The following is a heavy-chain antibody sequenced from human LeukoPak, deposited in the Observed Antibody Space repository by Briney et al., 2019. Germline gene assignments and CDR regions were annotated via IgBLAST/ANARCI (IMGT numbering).Heavy chain of an antibody. J-gene: IGHJ4*02. CDR3: AKDRGSSGSYYTFDY. D-gene: IGHD3-10*01. CDR1: GFTFSSYG. V-gene: IGHV3-30*02. Sequence: PGGSLRLSCAASGFTFSSYGMHWVRQAPGKGLEWVAVILSDGSKEFYTDSVKGRFTISRDNSKNTLYLQMNSLRPEDTAVYYCAKDRGSSGSYYTFDYWGRGTLVTVSS. CDR2: ILSDGSKE.